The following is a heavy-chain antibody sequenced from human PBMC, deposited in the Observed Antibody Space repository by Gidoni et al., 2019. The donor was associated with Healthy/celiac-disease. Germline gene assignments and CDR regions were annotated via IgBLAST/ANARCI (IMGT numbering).Heavy chain of an antibody. V-gene: IGHV6-1*01. CDR3: ASNPTIFGVVTNAFDI. CDR2: TYYRSKWYN. Sequence: QVQLQQSGPGLVKPSQTLSLTCAISGDSVSSNSAAWNWIRQSPSRGLEWLGRTYYRSKWYNDYAVSVKSRITINPDTSKNQFSLQLNSVTPEDTAVYYCASNPTIFGVVTNAFDIWGQGTMVTVSS. J-gene: IGHJ3*02. CDR1: GDSVSSNSAA. D-gene: IGHD3-3*01.